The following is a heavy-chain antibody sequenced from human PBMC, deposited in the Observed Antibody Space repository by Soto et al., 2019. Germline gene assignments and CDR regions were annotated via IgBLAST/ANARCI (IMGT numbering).Heavy chain of an antibody. V-gene: IGHV4-30-4*01. D-gene: IGHD6-13*01. J-gene: IGHJ5*02. CDR1: GGSISSGDYY. Sequence: SETLSLTCTVSGGSISSGDYYWSWIRQSPGKGLEFIGYISDSGSTYYNPSLKSRVTTSVDTSKNQFSLKLSSVTAADTAMYYCARVLSSSWSTPAWFDPWGQGPLVSV. CDR3: ARVLSSSWSTPAWFDP. CDR2: ISDSGST.